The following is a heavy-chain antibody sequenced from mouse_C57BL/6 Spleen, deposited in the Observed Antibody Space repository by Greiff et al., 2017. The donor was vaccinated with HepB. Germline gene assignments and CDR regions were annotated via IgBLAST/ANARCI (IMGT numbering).Heavy chain of an antibody. D-gene: IGHD1-1*01. J-gene: IGHJ4*01. V-gene: IGHV5-16*01. CDR3: ARERYYYGSNYAMDY. CDR1: GFTFSDYY. Sequence: EVKLMESEGGLVQPGSSMKLSCTASGFTFSDYYMAWVRQVPEKGLEWVANINYDGSSTYYLDSLNSRFIISRDNAKDILYLQMSSLKSEDTATYYCARERYYYGSNYAMDYWGQGTSVTVSS. CDR2: INYDGSST.